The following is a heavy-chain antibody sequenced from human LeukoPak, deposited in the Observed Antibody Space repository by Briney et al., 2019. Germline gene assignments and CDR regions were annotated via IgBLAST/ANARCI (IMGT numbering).Heavy chain of an antibody. Sequence: PSETLSLTCTVSGGSISSYYWSWIRQPAGKGLEWIGRIYTSGSTNYNPSLKRRVTMSVDTSKNQFSLKLSSVTAADTAVYYCARDGFHCSGGSCFYYYYYYMDVWGKGTTVTVSS. J-gene: IGHJ6*03. CDR1: GGSISSYY. CDR3: ARDGFHCSGGSCFYYYYYYMDV. CDR2: IYTSGST. D-gene: IGHD2-15*01. V-gene: IGHV4-4*07.